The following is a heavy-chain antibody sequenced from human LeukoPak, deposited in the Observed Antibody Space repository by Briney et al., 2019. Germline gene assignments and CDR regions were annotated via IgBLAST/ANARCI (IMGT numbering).Heavy chain of an antibody. CDR2: IYHSGST. D-gene: IGHD3-10*01. V-gene: IGHV4-30-2*01. Sequence: KPSETLSLTCAVSGGSISSGGYSWSWIRQPPGKGLEWIGYIYHSGSTYYNPSLKSRVTISVDRSKNQFSLKLSSVTAADTAVYYCARGILWFGELYPFFDYWGQGTLVTVSS. CDR1: GGSISSGGYS. CDR3: ARGILWFGELYPFFDY. J-gene: IGHJ4*02.